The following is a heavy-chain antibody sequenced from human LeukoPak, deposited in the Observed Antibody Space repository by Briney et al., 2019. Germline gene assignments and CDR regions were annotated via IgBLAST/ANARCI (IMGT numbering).Heavy chain of an antibody. CDR2: INHSGST. Sequence: SETLSLTCAVYGGSFSGYYWSWISQPPGKGLEWIGEINHSGSTNYNPSLKSRVTISVDTSKNQFSLKLNSVTAADTAVYYRARERDGYYFDYWGQGTLVTVSS. CDR1: GGSFSGYY. CDR3: ARERDGYYFDY. D-gene: IGHD5-12*01. V-gene: IGHV4-34*01. J-gene: IGHJ4*02.